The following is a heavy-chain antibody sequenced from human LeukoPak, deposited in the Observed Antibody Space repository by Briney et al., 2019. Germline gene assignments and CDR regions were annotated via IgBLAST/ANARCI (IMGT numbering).Heavy chain of an antibody. Sequence: GGSLRLSCTASGFTFSNHYMRWIRQAPGRGLEGVANINEDGSNKWHLGSVKGRFTVSRVNARNSLYLQMNSLRVEDTAVYYCTRVIVAVPGYFDYFDFWGQGVLATVSS. CDR2: INEDGSNK. CDR3: TRVIVAVPGYFDYFDF. V-gene: IGHV3-7*01. D-gene: IGHD6-19*01. CDR1: GFTFSNHY. J-gene: IGHJ4*02.